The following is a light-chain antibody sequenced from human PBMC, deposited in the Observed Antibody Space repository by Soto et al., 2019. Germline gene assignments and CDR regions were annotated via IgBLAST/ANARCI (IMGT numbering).Light chain of an antibody. V-gene: IGLV1-40*01. CDR1: SSNIGAGYD. CDR2: GNS. Sequence: QSVLTQPPLVSGAPGQRVTISCTGSSSNIGAGYDVHWYQQLPGTAPKLLIYGNSNRPSGVPDRFSGSKSGTSASLAITGLQAEDEADYYCQSYDSSLSGLVFGTGTKVTVL. CDR3: QSYDSSLSGLV. J-gene: IGLJ1*01.